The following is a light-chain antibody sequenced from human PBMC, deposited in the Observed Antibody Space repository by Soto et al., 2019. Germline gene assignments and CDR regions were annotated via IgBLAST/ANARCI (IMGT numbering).Light chain of an antibody. V-gene: IGLV1-40*01. CDR3: HSYDSTRSARYV. CDR1: SSNIGAGYD. Sequence: QSVLTQPPSVSGAPGQRVTISCTGSSSNIGAGYDVHWYQQRPGAAPKLLISANINRPSGVPDRFSGSKSGTSASLAITGLRADDEGDYYCHSYDSTRSARYVFGTGTKLTVL. J-gene: IGLJ1*01. CDR2: ANI.